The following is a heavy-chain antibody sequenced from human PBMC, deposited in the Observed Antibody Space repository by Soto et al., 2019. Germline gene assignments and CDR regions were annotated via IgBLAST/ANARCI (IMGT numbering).Heavy chain of an antibody. J-gene: IGHJ6*02. Sequence: SETLSLTCAVSGYSISSGYYWGWIRQPPVKGLEWLGSIYHSGSTYYNPSLKSRVTISVDTSTTQFSLKLSSGTAADTAVYYCAREPSPLEYSSSWAPPAGGMDVWGQGTTVTVSS. V-gene: IGHV4-38-2*02. CDR3: AREPSPLEYSSSWAPPAGGMDV. CDR1: GYSISSGYY. CDR2: IYHSGST. D-gene: IGHD6-13*01.